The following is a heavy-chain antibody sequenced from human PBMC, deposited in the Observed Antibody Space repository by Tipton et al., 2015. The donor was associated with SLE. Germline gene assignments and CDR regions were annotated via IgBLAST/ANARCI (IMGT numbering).Heavy chain of an antibody. CDR1: GFTFSSYA. CDR2: ISYDGSNK. V-gene: IGHV3-30*04. D-gene: IGHD3-22*01. CDR3: ARGKFTYDSTGLFDN. Sequence: SLRLSCAASGFTFSSYAMHWVRQAPGKGLEWVAVISYDGSNKYYADSVKGRFIISRDNAENTLYLQMNSLRDDDTAVYYCARGKFTYDSTGLFDNWGQGTQVTVSS. J-gene: IGHJ4*02.